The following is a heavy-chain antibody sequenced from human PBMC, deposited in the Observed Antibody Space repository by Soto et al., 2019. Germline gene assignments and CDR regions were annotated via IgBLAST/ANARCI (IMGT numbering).Heavy chain of an antibody. CDR2: ISTNKGDT. V-gene: IGHV1-18*01. J-gene: IGHJ3*02. Sequence: ASVKVSCKASGYIFTTYGISWVRQAPGQGLEWVGWISTNKGDTNYAQKLQGRVTMTTDTSTSTAYMELRSLRSDDTAVYYCARDWSSSEAFDIWGQGTMVTVSS. CDR3: ARDWSSSEAFDI. D-gene: IGHD6-19*01. CDR1: GYIFTTYG.